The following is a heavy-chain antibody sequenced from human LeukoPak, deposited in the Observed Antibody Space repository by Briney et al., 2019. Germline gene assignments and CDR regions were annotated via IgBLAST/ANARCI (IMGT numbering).Heavy chain of an antibody. Sequence: PGGSLRLSRAASGFTFSNYWMSWVRQAPGKGLEWVANIKEDGSEKHYVDSVKGRFAISRDNAKNSLYLQMNSLRAEDTAVYYCARARRYGAGSHNFDYWGQGTLVTVSS. CDR1: GFTFSNYW. D-gene: IGHD3-10*01. CDR2: IKEDGSEK. J-gene: IGHJ4*02. CDR3: ARARRYGAGSHNFDY. V-gene: IGHV3-7*04.